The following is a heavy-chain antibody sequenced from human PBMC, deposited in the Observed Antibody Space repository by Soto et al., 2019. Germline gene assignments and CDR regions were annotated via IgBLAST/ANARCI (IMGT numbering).Heavy chain of an antibody. CDR3: AREDWNYEGAFDI. J-gene: IGHJ3*02. CDR1: GFTFSSYW. V-gene: IGHV3-74*01. D-gene: IGHD1-7*01. Sequence: EVQLVESGGGLVQPGGSLRLSCAASGFTFSSYWMHWVRQAPGKGLVWVSRINSDGSSTSYADSVKGRFTISRDNAKNPLYLQMNSLRAEDTAVYYCAREDWNYEGAFDIWGQGTMVTVSS. CDR2: INSDGSST.